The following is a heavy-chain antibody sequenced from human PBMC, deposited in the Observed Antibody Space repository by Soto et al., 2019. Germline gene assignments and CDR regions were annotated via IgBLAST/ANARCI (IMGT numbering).Heavy chain of an antibody. D-gene: IGHD1-26*01. CDR1: GFTFSSYA. V-gene: IGHV3-23*01. J-gene: IGHJ6*02. CDR2: ISGSGGST. CDR3: AKDLGNKNDYYYYGMDV. Sequence: PGGSLRLSWAASGFTFSSYAMSWVRQAPGKGLEWVSAISGSGGSTYYADSVKGRFTISRDNSKNTLYLQMNSLRAEDTAVYYCAKDLGNKNDYYYYGMDVWGQGTTVTVSS.